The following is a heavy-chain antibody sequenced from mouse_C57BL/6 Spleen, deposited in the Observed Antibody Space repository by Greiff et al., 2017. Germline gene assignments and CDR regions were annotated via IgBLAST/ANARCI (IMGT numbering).Heavy chain of an antibody. CDR2: ISYDGSN. D-gene: IGHD1-1*01. CDR3: ATYVDY. Sequence: EVKLQESGPGLVKPSQSLSLTCSVTGYSITSGYYWNWIRQFPGNKLEWMGYISYDGSNNYNPSLKNRISITRDTSKNQFFLKLNSVTTEDTATYYCATYVDYWGQGTSVTVSS. J-gene: IGHJ4*01. V-gene: IGHV3-6*01. CDR1: GYSITSGYY.